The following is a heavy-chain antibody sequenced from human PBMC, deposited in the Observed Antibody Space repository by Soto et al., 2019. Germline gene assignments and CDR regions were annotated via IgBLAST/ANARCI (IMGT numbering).Heavy chain of an antibody. CDR1: GFTFSTYV. CDR3: ARGTASSWYFAY. D-gene: IGHD6-13*01. CDR2: IRQDGSDK. J-gene: IGHJ4*02. Sequence: SLRLSCAASGFTFSTYVMHWVRQAPGKGLEWVAGIRQDGSDKYYADSVKGRFTISRDNSNNALYLQINSLRAEDTAVYFCARGTASSWYFAYWGQGTLVTVSS. V-gene: IGHV3-33*01.